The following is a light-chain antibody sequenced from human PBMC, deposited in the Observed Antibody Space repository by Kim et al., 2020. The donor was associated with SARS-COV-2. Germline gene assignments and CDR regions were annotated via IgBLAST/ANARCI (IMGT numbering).Light chain of an antibody. CDR2: EDN. CDR1: SVPSAYSY. Sequence: TVSCSRASVPSAYSYVRGYQQRPGSAPTTVIFEDNKRPSVVPDRFSGSVDTSSISASLAISGLKTEDESDSFCQSFASTSRVFGGGTKLTVL. J-gene: IGLJ3*02. CDR3: QSFASTSRV. V-gene: IGLV6-57*03.